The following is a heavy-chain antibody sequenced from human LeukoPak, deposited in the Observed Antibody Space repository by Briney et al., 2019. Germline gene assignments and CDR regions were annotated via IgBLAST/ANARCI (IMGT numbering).Heavy chain of an antibody. Sequence: ASVKVSCKASGYTFTCYYMHWVRQAPGQGLGWRGWINPNSGGTNYVQKFQGRVTMTRDTSISTAYMELSSLRSDDTAVYYCAREGGYKTKNWFDPWGQGTLVTVSS. V-gene: IGHV1-2*02. CDR2: INPNSGGT. CDR3: AREGGYKTKNWFDP. J-gene: IGHJ5*02. CDR1: GYTFTCYY. D-gene: IGHD5-12*01.